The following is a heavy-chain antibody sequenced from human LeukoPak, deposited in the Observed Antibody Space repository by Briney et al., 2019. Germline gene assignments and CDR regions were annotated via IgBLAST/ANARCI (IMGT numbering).Heavy chain of an antibody. V-gene: IGHV3-48*04. J-gene: IGHJ4*02. CDR1: GFAFSTYG. D-gene: IGHD2-15*01. CDR3: ARWSSFPRD. CDR2: IRDSGTTI. Sequence: GGSLRLSCAASGFAFSTYGMNWVRQAPGKGLEWISYIRDSGTTIYYADSVKGRFTISRDNAKNSLYLQLSSLRSEDTAVYYCARWSSFPRDWGQGTLVTVSS.